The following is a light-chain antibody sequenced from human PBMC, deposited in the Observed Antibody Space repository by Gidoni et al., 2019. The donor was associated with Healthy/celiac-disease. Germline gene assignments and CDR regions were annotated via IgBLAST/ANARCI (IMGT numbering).Light chain of an antibody. V-gene: IGKV1-33*01. CDR1: QDLSNY. CDR3: QQYDNLHLT. J-gene: IGKJ4*01. Sequence: DIQMTQSPSSLSASVGDRVTITCQASQDLSNYLNWYQQKPGKAPKLLIYDASNVETGVPSRFSGSGSGTDFIFTISSLQHEDIATYYCQQYDNLHLTFGGGTKVEIK. CDR2: DAS.